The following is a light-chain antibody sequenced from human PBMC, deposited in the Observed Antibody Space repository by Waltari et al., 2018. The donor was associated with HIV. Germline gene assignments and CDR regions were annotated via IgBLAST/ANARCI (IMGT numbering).Light chain of an antibody. CDR1: SSNIEHPA. CDR2: YDD. CDR3: ASWDDSLHGYV. Sequence: QSVLTQPPSVSGAPGQRVIISCSGGSSNIEHPALNWYQHLPGSTPTLLIYYDDLLPSGVSERFSASKSGTSASLAISGLQSEDEGDYYCASWDDSLHGYVFGSGTKISV. J-gene: IGLJ1*01. V-gene: IGLV1-36*01.